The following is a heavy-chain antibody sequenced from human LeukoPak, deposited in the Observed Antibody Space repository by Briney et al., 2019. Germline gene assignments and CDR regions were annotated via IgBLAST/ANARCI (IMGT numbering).Heavy chain of an antibody. V-gene: IGHV3-64*01. CDR2: ISYNGSQT. CDR1: GFTFSSYA. CDR3: VRDRGGSGWYYFDY. Sequence: GGSLRLSCAASGFTFSSYAMSWVRQAPGKGLEHVSGISYNGSQTYYGNSVKDRFTISRDNAKNTVYLQMASLRVDDMAVYYCVRDRGGSGWYYFDYWGQGILVTVSS. J-gene: IGHJ4*02. D-gene: IGHD6-19*01.